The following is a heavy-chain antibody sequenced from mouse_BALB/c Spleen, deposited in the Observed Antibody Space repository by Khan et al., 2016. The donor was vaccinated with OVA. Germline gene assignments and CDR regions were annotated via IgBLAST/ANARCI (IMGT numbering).Heavy chain of an antibody. J-gene: IGHJ3*01. Sequence: VQLQQSGAELARPGASVKLSCKASGYTFTDYYINWVKQRTGQGLEWIGEIYPGSGNTYYNEKFKGKATLTADKSSSTAYLQLSSLTSEYSAVYFCTSTGTAWFAYWGQGTLVTVSA. CDR1: GYTFTDYY. CDR3: TSTGTAWFAY. CDR2: IYPGSGNT. V-gene: IGHV1-77*01. D-gene: IGHD4-1*02.